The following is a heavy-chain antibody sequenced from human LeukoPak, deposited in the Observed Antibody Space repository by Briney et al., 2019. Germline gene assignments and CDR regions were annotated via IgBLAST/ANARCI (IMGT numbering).Heavy chain of an antibody. J-gene: IGHJ4*02. CDR1: GGSISSSSYY. CDR2: IYYSGST. D-gene: IGHD3-22*01. V-gene: IGHV4-30-4*01. Sequence: SETLSLTCTVSGGSISSSSYYWSWIRQPPGKGLEWIGYIYYSGSTYYNPSLKSRVTISVDTSKNQFSLKLSSVTAADTAVYYCARGRYYDSSGYYKAFDYWGQGTLVTVSS. CDR3: ARGRYYDSSGYYKAFDY.